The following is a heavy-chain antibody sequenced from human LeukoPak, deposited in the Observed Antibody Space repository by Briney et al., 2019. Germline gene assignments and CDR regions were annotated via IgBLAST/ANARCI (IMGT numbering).Heavy chain of an antibody. Sequence: SETLSLTCAVYGGSFSGYYWSWIRQPPGKGLEWIGEINHSGSTNYNPSLKSRVTISVDTSKIQFSLKLSSVTAADTAVYYCARGRLRFLEWLGAFDIWGQGTMVTVSS. CDR1: GGSFSGYY. J-gene: IGHJ3*02. D-gene: IGHD3-3*01. CDR2: INHSGST. CDR3: ARGRLRFLEWLGAFDI. V-gene: IGHV4-34*01.